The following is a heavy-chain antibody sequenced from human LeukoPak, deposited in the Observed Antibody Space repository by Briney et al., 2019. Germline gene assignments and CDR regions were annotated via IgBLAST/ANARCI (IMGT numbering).Heavy chain of an antibody. J-gene: IGHJ3*02. Sequence: PGGSLRLSCAASGFTFSSYSMNWVRRAPGKGLEWVSSISSSSSYIYYADSVKGRFTISRDNAKNSLYLQMNSLRAEDTAVYYCARSSHSSGWYLHGAFDIWGQGTMVTVSS. CDR2: ISSSSSYI. D-gene: IGHD6-19*01. V-gene: IGHV3-21*01. CDR1: GFTFSSYS. CDR3: ARSSHSSGWYLHGAFDI.